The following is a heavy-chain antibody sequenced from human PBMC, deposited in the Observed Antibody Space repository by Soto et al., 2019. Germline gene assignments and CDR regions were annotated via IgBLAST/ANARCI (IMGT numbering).Heavy chain of an antibody. CDR2: ISDDGSTT. Sequence: GGSLRLSCEVSGFTFSAYWMHWVRQVPGKGLIWVSRISDDGSTTTYADSVKGRFTISRDNAKNSLYLQMNSLRAEDTALYYCAKGQHIVVVTAIPTADWFDPWGQGTLVTVSS. D-gene: IGHD2-21*02. J-gene: IGHJ5*02. V-gene: IGHV3-74*01. CDR1: GFTFSAYW. CDR3: AKGQHIVVVTAIPTADWFDP.